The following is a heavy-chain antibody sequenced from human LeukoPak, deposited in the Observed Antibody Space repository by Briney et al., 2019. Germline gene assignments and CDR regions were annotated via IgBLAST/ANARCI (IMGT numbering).Heavy chain of an antibody. Sequence: PGGSLRLSCGTSAFTFSSYSMNWVRQAPGKGREWVASISSSDNYMYYANSMKSRFTISKDNTKNLLYRQMNSMRVEDTAVYYCARDAGRGSWSGRPRRPQYFDYWGQGILVTVSS. CDR3: ARDAGRGSWSGRPRRPQYFDY. D-gene: IGHD6-13*01. CDR2: ISSSDNYM. J-gene: IGHJ4*02. V-gene: IGHV3-21*01. CDR1: AFTFSSYS.